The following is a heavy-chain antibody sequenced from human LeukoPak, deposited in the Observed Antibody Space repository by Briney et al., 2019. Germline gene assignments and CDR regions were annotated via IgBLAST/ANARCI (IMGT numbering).Heavy chain of an antibody. CDR3: ARGRDIVVVPAAIHTINYYYYYMDV. Sequence: ASVKVSCKASGYTFTGYYMHWVRQAPGQGLEWMGWINPNSGGTNYAQKFQGRVTMTRDTSISTAYMELSSLRSEDTAVYYCARGRDIVVVPAAIHTINYYYYYMDVWGKGTTVTISS. CDR1: GYTFTGYY. J-gene: IGHJ6*03. D-gene: IGHD2-2*01. CDR2: INPNSGGT. V-gene: IGHV1-2*02.